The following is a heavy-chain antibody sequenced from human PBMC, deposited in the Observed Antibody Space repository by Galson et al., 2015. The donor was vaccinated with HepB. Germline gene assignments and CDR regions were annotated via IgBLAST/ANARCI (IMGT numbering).Heavy chain of an antibody. V-gene: IGHV1-8*01. Sequence: SVKVSCKASGYTFTSYDVTWARQAPGQGLEWMGWMNPKSTNTGYARKFQGRVTMTGDTSMDTAYMELSSLTSEDTAVYYCARAVRNQLLSEYWGRGTLVTVSS. CDR3: ARAVRNQLLSEY. D-gene: IGHD1-26*01. CDR1: GYTFTSYD. J-gene: IGHJ4*02. CDR2: MNPKSTNT.